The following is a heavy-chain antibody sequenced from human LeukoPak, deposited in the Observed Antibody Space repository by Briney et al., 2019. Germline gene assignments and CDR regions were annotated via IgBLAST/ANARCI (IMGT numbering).Heavy chain of an antibody. J-gene: IGHJ4*02. CDR2: IRHDSSDL. V-gene: IGHV3-48*01. CDR3: ARDWIGETV. Sequence: SGGALRLCCAAPGFTFSIYSMNWVRQAPGKGLEWISFIRHDSSDLHYADSVNGRFTISRDNAIDSVYLQMNSLTAEDTAVYYCARDWIGETVWGRGTLVTASS. CDR1: GFTFSIYS. D-gene: IGHD3-10*01.